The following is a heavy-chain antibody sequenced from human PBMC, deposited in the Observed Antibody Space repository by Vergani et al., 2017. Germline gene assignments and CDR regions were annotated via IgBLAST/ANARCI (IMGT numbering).Heavy chain of an antibody. CDR2: ISADNGNT. D-gene: IGHD3-3*01. Sequence: QVQLVQSGAEVKKPGASVKVSCKASGYTFNNYAISWVRQAPGQGLEWMGWISADNGNTHYAQKFQGRVTMITETSTSTAYMELRSLRSDDTAVYYCAGDNDDFWSGYYEGPGYWGQGTLVTVSS. CDR1: GYTFNNYA. CDR3: AGDNDDFWSGYYEGPGY. J-gene: IGHJ4*02. V-gene: IGHV1-18*01.